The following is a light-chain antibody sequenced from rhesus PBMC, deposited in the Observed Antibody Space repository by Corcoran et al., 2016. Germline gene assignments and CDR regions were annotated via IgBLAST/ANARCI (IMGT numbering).Light chain of an antibody. CDR1: QRISSW. CDR3: RRCASSRLA. Sequence: DIQMSQSPSSRSASVGDRVTITCRACQRISSWLAWYQQKPGKAPKFLIFKASSLQSGVPSRFNGSGARTDFTLAISGLQSRDFATDNCRRCASSRLAFGPGAKLD. J-gene: IGKJ3*01. CDR2: KAS. V-gene: IGKV1-22*01.